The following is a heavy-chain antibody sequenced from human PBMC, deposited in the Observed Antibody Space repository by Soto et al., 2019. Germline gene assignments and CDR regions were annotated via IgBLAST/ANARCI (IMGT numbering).Heavy chain of an antibody. V-gene: IGHV3-30-3*01. CDR2: ISYGGVNK. CDR3: AREEFEDGRGHFDY. CDR1: GFTFSTSV. J-gene: IGHJ4*02. Sequence: QVQLVESGGGVVQPGGSLRLSCAASGFTFSTSVMNWVRQAPGKGLEWRAIISYGGVNKYYADSVKGRFTISRDISESTLYLQMNSLRTEDTAVYYCAREEFEDGRGHFDYWGQVTLVSVSS. D-gene: IGHD3-22*01.